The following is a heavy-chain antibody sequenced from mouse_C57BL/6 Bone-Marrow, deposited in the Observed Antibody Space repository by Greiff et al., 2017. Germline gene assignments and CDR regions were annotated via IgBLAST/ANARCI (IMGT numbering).Heavy chain of an antibody. CDR2: IYPRSGNT. D-gene: IGHD1-1*01. J-gene: IGHJ2*01. Sequence: QVQLKQSGAELARPGASVKLSCKASGYTFTSYGISWVKQRTGQGLEWIGEIYPRSGNTYYNEKFKGKATLPADKSSSTAYMELRSLTSEDSAVYFCARNREGYITTVVADYWGQGTTLTVSS. CDR1: GYTFTSYG. CDR3: ARNREGYITTVVADY. V-gene: IGHV1-81*01.